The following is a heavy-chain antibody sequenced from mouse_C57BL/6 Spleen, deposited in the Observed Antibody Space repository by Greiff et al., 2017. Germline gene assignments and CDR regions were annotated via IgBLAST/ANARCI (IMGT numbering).Heavy chain of an antibody. CDR2: IHPNSGST. CDR3: AREGDGNSWFAY. V-gene: IGHV1-64*01. D-gene: IGHD2-1*01. Sequence: QVQLQQPGAELVKPGASVKLSCKASGYTFTSYWMHWVKQRPGQGLEWIGMIHPNSGSTNYNEKFKSKATLTVDKSSSTAYMQLSSLTSEDSAVYYCAREGDGNSWFAYWGQGTLVTVSA. CDR1: GYTFTSYW. J-gene: IGHJ3*01.